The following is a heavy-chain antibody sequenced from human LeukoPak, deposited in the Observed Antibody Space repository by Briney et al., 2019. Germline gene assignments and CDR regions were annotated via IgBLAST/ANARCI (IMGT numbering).Heavy chain of an antibody. J-gene: IGHJ5*02. D-gene: IGHD1-26*01. CDR2: IYPGDSDT. CDR3: ARQARGIVDPTNWFDP. V-gene: IGHV5-51*01. Sequence: GESLKISCNGSGYGFTSYWIGWVRQMPRKGLEWTGIIYPGDSDTRYSPSFQGQVTISADRSISTAYLQWSSLKASDTAMYYCARQARGIVDPTNWFDPWGQGTLVTVSS. CDR1: GYGFTSYW.